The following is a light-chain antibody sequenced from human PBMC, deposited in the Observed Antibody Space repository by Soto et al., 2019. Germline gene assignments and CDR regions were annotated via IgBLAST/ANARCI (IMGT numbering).Light chain of an antibody. CDR1: QSVSNN. CDR3: QQYNNWTPLT. J-gene: IGKJ4*01. V-gene: IGKV3-15*01. CDR2: GAS. Sequence: DTVMTQSPATLSVSPGERATLACRASQSVSNNLAWYHQKPGQAPRLLIYGASTRATGIPARFSGSGSGTDFTLTISSLQSEDLAVYYCQQYNNWTPLTFGGGTKVEIK.